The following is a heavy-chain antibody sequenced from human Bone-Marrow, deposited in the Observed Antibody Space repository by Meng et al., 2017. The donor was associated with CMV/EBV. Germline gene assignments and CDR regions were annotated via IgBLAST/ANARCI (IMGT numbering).Heavy chain of an antibody. Sequence: GGSLRLSCAASGFTFSSYAITWVRQAPGKGLEWVSAISGSGGSTYYADSVKGRFTISRDNAKNSLYLQMNSLRAEDTAVYYCAREGYCSTTTCYSQVSDYWGQGTLVTVSS. CDR1: GFTFSSYA. CDR2: ISGSGGST. V-gene: IGHV3-23*01. CDR3: AREGYCSTTTCYSQVSDY. J-gene: IGHJ4*02. D-gene: IGHD2-2*01.